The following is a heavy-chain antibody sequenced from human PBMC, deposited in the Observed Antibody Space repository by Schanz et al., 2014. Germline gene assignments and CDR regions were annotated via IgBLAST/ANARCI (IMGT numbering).Heavy chain of an antibody. J-gene: IGHJ6*02. CDR2: ISGSGETT. Sequence: DVQLEESGGDLVQPGGSLRLSCAASGFTFSSYAMSWVRQAPGKGLEWVSAISGSGETTYYADSVKGRFTISRDNSKNALYLQMNSLRAEDTAVYYCARRITGTHHNPYYHGMDVWGQGTTVTVSS. V-gene: IGHV3-23*04. D-gene: IGHD1-20*01. CDR1: GFTFSSYA. CDR3: ARRITGTHHNPYYHGMDV.